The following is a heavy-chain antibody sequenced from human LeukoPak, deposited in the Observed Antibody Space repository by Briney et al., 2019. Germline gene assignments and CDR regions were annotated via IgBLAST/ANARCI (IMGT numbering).Heavy chain of an antibody. Sequence: SETLSLTCTVSGGSFEHYYWGWIRQPPGKGLEGIGYVYYSWSTDYSPSLKSRLTISADTSKNQFSLKLRSVSAADTAVYYCASHRRSHGSEYWGQGILVTVSS. V-gene: IGHV4-59*01. D-gene: IGHD3-10*01. J-gene: IGHJ4*02. CDR3: ASHRRSHGSEY. CDR1: GGSFEHYY. CDR2: VYYSWST.